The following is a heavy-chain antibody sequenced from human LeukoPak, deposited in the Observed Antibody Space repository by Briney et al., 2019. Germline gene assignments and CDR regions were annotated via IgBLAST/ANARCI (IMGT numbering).Heavy chain of an antibody. CDR1: GFTFSTYA. CDR3: ARDASALY. Sequence: PGGSLRLSCAASGFTFSTYAMTWVRQAPGKGLEWVATIKPDGSEQYYLDSVKGRFTISRDNARDSLYLQMNSLRDDDTSVYYCARDASALYWGRGTPVTVSS. V-gene: IGHV3-7*01. J-gene: IGHJ4*02. CDR2: IKPDGSEQ. D-gene: IGHD6-19*01.